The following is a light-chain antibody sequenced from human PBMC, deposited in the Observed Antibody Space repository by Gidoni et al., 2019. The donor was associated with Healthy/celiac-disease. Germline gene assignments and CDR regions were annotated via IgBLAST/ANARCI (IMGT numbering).Light chain of an antibody. Sequence: DIQMTQSPSSLSASVGDRVTITCRASQSISSYLNWYQQKPGKAPKLLIYAASSLQSGVPSRFSGSGSGTDFTLTISSLPPEDFATYYCQQSYSTPGTFGQGTKVEIK. CDR1: QSISSY. CDR3: QQSYSTPGT. V-gene: IGKV1-39*01. J-gene: IGKJ1*01. CDR2: AAS.